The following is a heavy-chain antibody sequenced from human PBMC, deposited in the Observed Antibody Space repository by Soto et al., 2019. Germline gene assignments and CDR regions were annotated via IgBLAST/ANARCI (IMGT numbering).Heavy chain of an antibody. J-gene: IGHJ5*02. Sequence: PGGSLRLSXAASGFTFSSYSMNWVRQAPGKGLEWVSSISSSSSYIYYADSVKGRFTISRDNAKNSLYLQMNSLRAEDTAVYYCARDLSVDTAIANWFDPWGQGTLVTVSS. CDR3: ARDLSVDTAIANWFDP. CDR2: ISSSSSYI. CDR1: GFTFSSYS. V-gene: IGHV3-21*01. D-gene: IGHD5-18*01.